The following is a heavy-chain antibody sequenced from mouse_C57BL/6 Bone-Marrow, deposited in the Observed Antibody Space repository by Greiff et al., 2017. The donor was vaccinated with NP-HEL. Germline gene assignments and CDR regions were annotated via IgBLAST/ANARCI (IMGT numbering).Heavy chain of an antibody. CDR1: GYTFTSYG. CDR2: IYPRSGNT. Sequence: QVQLQQSGAELARPGASVKLSCKASGYTFTSYGISWVKQRTGQGLEWIGEIYPRSGNTYYNEKFKGKATLTADKSSSTAYMELRSLTSEDAAVYFCARGDYYGSTFYYWGQGTTLTVSS. CDR3: ARGDYYGSTFYY. V-gene: IGHV1-81*01. D-gene: IGHD1-1*01. J-gene: IGHJ2*01.